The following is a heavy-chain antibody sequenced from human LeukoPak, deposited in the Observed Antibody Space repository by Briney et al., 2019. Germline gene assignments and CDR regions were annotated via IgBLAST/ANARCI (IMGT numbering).Heavy chain of an antibody. CDR2: ISSSGSTI. D-gene: IGHD3-16*02. V-gene: IGHV3-48*03. CDR3: ASARPGGVIRPFDY. Sequence: PGGSLRLSCAASGFTFSSYEMNWVRQAPGKGLEWVSYISSSGSTIYYADSVKGRFTISRDNSKNTLYLQMNSLRAEDTAVYYCASARPGGVIRPFDYWGQGTLVTVSS. CDR1: GFTFSSYE. J-gene: IGHJ4*02.